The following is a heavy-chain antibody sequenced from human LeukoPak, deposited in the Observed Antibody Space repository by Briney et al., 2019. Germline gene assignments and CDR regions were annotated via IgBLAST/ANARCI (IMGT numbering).Heavy chain of an antibody. CDR1: GFTFSSYW. Sequence: PGGSLRLSCAASGFTFSSYWMSWVRQAPGKGLEWVANIKQDGSEKYYVDSVKGRFTISRDNAKNSLYLQMNSLRAEDTAVYYCARVCGVYCSSTSCQRANWFDPWGQGTLVTVSS. J-gene: IGHJ5*02. CDR3: ARVCGVYCSSTSCQRANWFDP. CDR2: IKQDGSEK. D-gene: IGHD2-2*01. V-gene: IGHV3-7*01.